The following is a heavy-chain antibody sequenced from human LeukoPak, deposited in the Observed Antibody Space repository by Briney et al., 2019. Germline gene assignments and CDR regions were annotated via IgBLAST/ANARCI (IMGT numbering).Heavy chain of an antibody. J-gene: IGHJ4*02. V-gene: IGHV4-59*01. Sequence: PSETLSLTCTVSGGSISSYYWSWIRQPPWKGLEWIGYIYYSGSTNYNPSLKSRVTISVDTSKNQFSLKLSSVTAADTAVYYCARDPLIGGWFHFDYWGQGTLVTVSS. D-gene: IGHD6-19*01. CDR1: GGSISSYY. CDR2: IYYSGST. CDR3: ARDPLIGGWFHFDY.